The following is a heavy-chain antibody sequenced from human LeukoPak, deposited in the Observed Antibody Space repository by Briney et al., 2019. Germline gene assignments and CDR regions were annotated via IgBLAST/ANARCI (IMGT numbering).Heavy chain of an antibody. CDR1: GFTFSSYA. Sequence: TGGSLRLSCAASGFTFSSYAMHWVRQAPGKGLEWVAVISYDGSNEYYADSVKGRFTISRDNSKNTLYLQMNSLRAEDTAVYYCARGWNYDILTGYPFDYWGQGTLVTVSS. CDR2: ISYDGSNE. CDR3: ARGWNYDILTGYPFDY. J-gene: IGHJ4*02. D-gene: IGHD3-9*01. V-gene: IGHV3-30*04.